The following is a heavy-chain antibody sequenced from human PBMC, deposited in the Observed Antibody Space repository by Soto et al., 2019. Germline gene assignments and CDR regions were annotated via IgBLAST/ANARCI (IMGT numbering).Heavy chain of an antibody. CDR2: IIGNSGTT. J-gene: IGHJ4*01. CDR1: GFSFSSYD. CDR3: AKGSTYSFYFDH. V-gene: IGHV3-23*01. Sequence: GGSLRLSCVASGFSFSSYDMSWVRQAPGKGLEWVSFIIGNSGTTYYADSVKGRFTISRDNSKNTLYLQMSRLGAEDTAAYYCAKGSTYSFYFDHWGQGTLVTV. D-gene: IGHD5-18*01.